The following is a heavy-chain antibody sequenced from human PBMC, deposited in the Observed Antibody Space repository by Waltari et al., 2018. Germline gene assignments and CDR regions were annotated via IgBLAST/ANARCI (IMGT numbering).Heavy chain of an antibody. J-gene: IGHJ4*02. CDR1: GYTFTSYD. V-gene: IGHV1-8*01. D-gene: IGHD6-6*01. Sequence: QVQLVQSGAEVKTPGASVKVSCKASGYTFTSYDIHWVRQATGQGLEWMGWMNPNSGNTGYAQKFQGRVTMTRNTSISTAYMELSSLRSEDTAVYYCVYSSSSYVYFDYWGQGTLVTVSS. CDR2: MNPNSGNT. CDR3: VYSSSSYVYFDY.